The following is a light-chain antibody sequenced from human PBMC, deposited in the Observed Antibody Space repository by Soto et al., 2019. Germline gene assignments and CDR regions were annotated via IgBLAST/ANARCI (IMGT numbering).Light chain of an antibody. Sequence: DIQLTQSPSSLSASVGERVTLTCRARQSISSYLNWYQQKPGKAPKLLIYAASSLQSGVPSRFSGSGSGTDFTLTISSLQPEDFATYYCQQSYSTPLTFGGGAKVDIK. CDR3: QQSYSTPLT. CDR2: AAS. CDR1: QSISSY. J-gene: IGKJ4*01. V-gene: IGKV1-39*01.